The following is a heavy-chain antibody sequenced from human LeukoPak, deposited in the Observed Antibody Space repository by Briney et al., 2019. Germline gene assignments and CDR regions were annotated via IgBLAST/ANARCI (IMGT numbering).Heavy chain of an antibody. Sequence: ASVKVSYKASGYTFTSYDINWVRQATGQGLEWMGWMNPNSGNTGYAQNFQGSVTMTRNISTATAYMELSSLKSDDTAVYYCARVNTYYYGSGVSRAFHMWGQGTMVTVSS. J-gene: IGHJ3*02. CDR2: MNPNSGNT. V-gene: IGHV1-8*01. CDR3: ARVNTYYYGSGVSRAFHM. CDR1: GYTFTSYD. D-gene: IGHD3-10*01.